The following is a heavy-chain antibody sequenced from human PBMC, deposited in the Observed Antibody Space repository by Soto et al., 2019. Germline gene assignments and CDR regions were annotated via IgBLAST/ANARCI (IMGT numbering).Heavy chain of an antibody. Sequence: VSVKVSCKASGYTFTSYGISWVRQAPGQGREWMGWISAYNGNTNYAQKLQGRGTMTTDTSTSTAYMELRSLRSDDTAVYYCARDQHRRAGSGVNWFDPWGEGTRVTVS. J-gene: IGHJ5*02. CDR3: ARDQHRRAGSGVNWFDP. CDR1: GYTFTSYG. CDR2: ISAYNGNT. D-gene: IGHD3-10*01. V-gene: IGHV1-18*04.